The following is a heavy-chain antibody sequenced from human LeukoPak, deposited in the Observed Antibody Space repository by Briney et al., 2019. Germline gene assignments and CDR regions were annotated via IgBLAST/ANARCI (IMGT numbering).Heavy chain of an antibody. V-gene: IGHV3-21*01. CDR3: ARDYSSSCWN. CDR1: GFTFSSYT. D-gene: IGHD6-13*01. CDR2: ISSSSSYI. J-gene: IGHJ4*02. Sequence: PGGSLRLSCAASGFTFSSYTMNWVRQAPGKGLEWVSYISSSSSYISYADSLKGRFTISRDNAKNSLYLQMNSLRAEDTAVYYCARDYSSSCWNWGQGPLVTVSS.